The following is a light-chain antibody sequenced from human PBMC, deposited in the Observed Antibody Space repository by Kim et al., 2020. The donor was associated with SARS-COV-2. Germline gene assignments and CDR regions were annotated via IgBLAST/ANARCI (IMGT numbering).Light chain of an antibody. V-gene: IGKV3-11*01. CDR1: QGVGKY. J-gene: IGKJ4*01. CDR3: QHHTSWPLS. Sequence: EIVLTQSPATLSLSPGERATLSCRDRQGVGKYLAWHQQKPGQAPRLLIYAVSSRATGIPARFSGSGSGTDFTLTISSLEPEDFAVYYCQHHTSWPLSFGGGTKVDIK. CDR2: AVS.